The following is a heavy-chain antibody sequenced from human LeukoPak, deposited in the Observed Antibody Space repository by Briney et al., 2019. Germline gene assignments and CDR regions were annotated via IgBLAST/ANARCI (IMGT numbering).Heavy chain of an antibody. J-gene: IGHJ3*01. CDR3: ARSNPNRNALDL. V-gene: IGHV3-7*01. Sequence: GGSLRLSCAASGFTFSSYWMTWVRQAPGKGLQWVANIKQDGSEKYYVDSVKGRFTVSRDNAKNSLYLQMNSLRGEDTAIYYCARSNPNRNALDLWGQGTMVTISS. CDR1: GFTFSSYW. D-gene: IGHD1-14*01. CDR2: IKQDGSEK.